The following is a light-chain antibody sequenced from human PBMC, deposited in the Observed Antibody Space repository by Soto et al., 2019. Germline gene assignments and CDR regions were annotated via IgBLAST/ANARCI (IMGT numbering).Light chain of an antibody. J-gene: IGLJ1*01. V-gene: IGLV2-11*01. CDR2: DAS. CDR1: SSDVGGYNY. Sequence: QSALTQPRSVSGSPGQSVTISCTGTSSDVGGYNYVSWYQQHPGKAPKLMIYDASKRPSGVPDRFSGSKSGNTASLTISGLQAEDEADCYCCSYAGSYSLYVFGTGTKVTV. CDR3: CSYAGSYSLYV.